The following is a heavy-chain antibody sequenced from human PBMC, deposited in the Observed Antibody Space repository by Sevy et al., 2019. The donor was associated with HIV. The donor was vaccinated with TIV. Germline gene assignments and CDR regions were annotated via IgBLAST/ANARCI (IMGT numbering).Heavy chain of an antibody. CDR2: ISGSGTST. V-gene: IGHV3-23*01. D-gene: IGHD3-3*01. CDR3: GKVSIFGVGGFYDY. CDR1: GFSFSTYA. Sequence: GGSLRLSCAASGFSFSTYAMTWVSQAPGKGLEWVSGISGSGTSTYYTDSVKGRFTISRDNSKNTVYLQMNNLRAEDTAVYYCGKVSIFGVGGFYDYWGQGTLVTVSS. J-gene: IGHJ4*02.